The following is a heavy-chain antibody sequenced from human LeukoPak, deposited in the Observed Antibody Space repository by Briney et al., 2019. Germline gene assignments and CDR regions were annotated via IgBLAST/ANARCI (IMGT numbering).Heavy chain of an antibody. Sequence: ASVKVSCKASGYTFTSYYMHWVRQAPGQGLEWMGLINPSGGSTSYAQKFQGRVTMTRDTSTSTVYMELSRLRSDGTAVYYCAREIPSGDYYYYGIDVWGQGTTVTVSS. D-gene: IGHD3-3*01. J-gene: IGHJ6*02. CDR1: GYTFTSYY. CDR3: AREIPSGDYYYYGIDV. CDR2: INPSGGST. V-gene: IGHV1-46*01.